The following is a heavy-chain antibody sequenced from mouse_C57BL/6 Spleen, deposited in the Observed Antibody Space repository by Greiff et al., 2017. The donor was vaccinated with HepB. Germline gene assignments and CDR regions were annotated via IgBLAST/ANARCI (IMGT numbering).Heavy chain of an antibody. CDR2: ISYDGSN. CDR1: GYSITSGYY. D-gene: IGHD1-1*01. V-gene: IGHV3-6*01. Sequence: EVKLVESGPGLVKPSQSLSLTCSVTGYSITSGYYWNWIRQFPGNKLEWMGYISYDGSNNYNPSLKNRISITRDTSKNQFFLKLNSVTTEDTATYYCARDIYYYGSSYRYFDVWGTGTTVTVSS. J-gene: IGHJ1*03. CDR3: ARDIYYYGSSYRYFDV.